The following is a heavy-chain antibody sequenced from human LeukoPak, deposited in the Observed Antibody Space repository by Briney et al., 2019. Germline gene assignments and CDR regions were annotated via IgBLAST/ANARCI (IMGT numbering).Heavy chain of an antibody. CDR2: ISGSGGST. J-gene: IGHJ4*02. CDR1: GFIFSNYW. D-gene: IGHD6-13*01. CDR3: AKARVMAAGYFDY. Sequence: GGSLRLSCAASGFIFSNYWMTWVRQAPGKGLEWVSGISGSGGSTYYADSVKGRFTISRDNSKNTLYLQMNSLRAEDTAVYYCAKARVMAAGYFDYWGQGTLVTVSS. V-gene: IGHV3-23*01.